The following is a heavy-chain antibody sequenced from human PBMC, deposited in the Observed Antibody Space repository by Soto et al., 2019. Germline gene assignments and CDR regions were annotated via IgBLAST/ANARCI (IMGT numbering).Heavy chain of an antibody. CDR1: GFTFSSYG. J-gene: IGHJ6*02. D-gene: IGHD3-10*01. CDR3: AKLNRYYYGSGSSPTRNYYYYGMDV. Sequence: SGGSLRLSCAASGFTFSSYGMHWVRQAPGKGLEWVAVIWYDGSNKYYADSVKGRFTISRDNSKSTLYLQMNSLRAEDTAVYYCAKLNRYYYGSGSSPTRNYYYYGMDVWGQGTTVTVSS. CDR2: IWYDGSNK. V-gene: IGHV3-33*06.